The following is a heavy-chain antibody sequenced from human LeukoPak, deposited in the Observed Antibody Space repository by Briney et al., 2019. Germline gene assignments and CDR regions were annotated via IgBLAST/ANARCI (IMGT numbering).Heavy chain of an antibody. Sequence: PSETLSLTCTVSGGSISSGGYYWSWIRQHPGKGLEWIGYIHYSGSTYYNPSLKSRVTISVDTSKNQFSLKLNSVTAADTAVYYCARDQGSVWGRFRTFDYWGQGILVTVSS. D-gene: IGHD3-16*02. V-gene: IGHV4-31*03. CDR2: IHYSGST. CDR1: GGSISSGGYY. CDR3: ARDQGSVWGRFRTFDY. J-gene: IGHJ4*02.